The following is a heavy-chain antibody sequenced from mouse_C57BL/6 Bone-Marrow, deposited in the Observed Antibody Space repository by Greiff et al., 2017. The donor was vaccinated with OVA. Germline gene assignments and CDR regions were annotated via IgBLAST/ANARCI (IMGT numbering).Heavy chain of an antibody. J-gene: IGHJ2*01. CDR2: INPSNGGT. D-gene: IGHD1-2*01. CDR1: GYTFTSYW. CDR3: ARSGWDTTAQYDFDY. V-gene: IGHV1-53*01. Sequence: QVQLQQPGTELVKPGASVKLSCKASGYTFTSYWMHWVKQRPGQGLEWIGNINPSNGGTNYNEKFKSKATLTVDKSSSTAYMQLSSLTSEDSAFYYCARSGWDTTAQYDFDYWGQGTTLTVSS.